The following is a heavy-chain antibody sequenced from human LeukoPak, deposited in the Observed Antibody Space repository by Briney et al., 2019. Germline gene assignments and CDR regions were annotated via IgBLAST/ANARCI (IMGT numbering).Heavy chain of an antibody. J-gene: IGHJ4*02. CDR2: IYYSGST. Sequence: SETLSLTCTVSGGSISSGGYYWSWIRQHPGKGLEWIGYIYYSGSTYYNPSLKSRVTISVDTSKNQFSLKLSSVTAADTAVYYCARAAKWEPPFFDYWGQETLVTVSS. V-gene: IGHV4-31*03. CDR3: ARAAKWEPPFFDY. D-gene: IGHD1-26*01. CDR1: GGSISSGGYY.